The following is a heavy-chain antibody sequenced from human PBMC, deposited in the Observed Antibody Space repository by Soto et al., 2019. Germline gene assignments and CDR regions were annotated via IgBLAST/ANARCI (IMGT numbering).Heavy chain of an antibody. J-gene: IGHJ6*02. CDR1: GFTFSSYG. V-gene: IGHV3-30*18. CDR3: AKSSSGWYGNYYYYGMDV. Sequence: QVQLVESGGGVVQPGRSLRLSCAASGFTFSSYGMHWVRQAPGKGLEWVAVISYDGSNKYYADSVKGRFTISRDNSKNTLYLQMNSLRAEDTAVYYCAKSSSGWYGNYYYYGMDVWGQGTTVTVSS. D-gene: IGHD6-19*01. CDR2: ISYDGSNK.